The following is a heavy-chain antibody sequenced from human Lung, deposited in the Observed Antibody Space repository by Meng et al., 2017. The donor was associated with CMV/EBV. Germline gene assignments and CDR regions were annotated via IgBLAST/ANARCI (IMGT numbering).Heavy chain of an antibody. J-gene: IGHJ6*02. CDR3: ARLFHTSLGTNYYYGMDV. CDR1: GYTFTGYN. Sequence: ASXXVSXKASGYTFTGYNIHWVRQAPGQGLEWMGWINPHSGDTKYAQKFQGRVTLTTDTSINTAYMEVSRLKSDDTAVFFCARLFHTSLGTNYYYGMDVWXLGTXVNGAS. CDR2: INPHSGDT. V-gene: IGHV1-2*02. D-gene: IGHD3-10*01.